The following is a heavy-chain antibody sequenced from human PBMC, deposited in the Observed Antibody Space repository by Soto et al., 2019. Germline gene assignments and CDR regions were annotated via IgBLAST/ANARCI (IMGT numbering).Heavy chain of an antibody. Sequence: SETLSLTCTGSGGSIASISHFWGWVRQPPGKGLEWIGTLYYSGSTYYNPSLKSRVTMSVDTSKNQFSLKLSSVTAADTAMYFCAMIQDYYDTRRSRHKSFDNWGQGPLVTLSS. CDR1: GGSIASISHF. J-gene: IGHJ4*02. CDR3: AMIQDYYDTRRSRHKSFDN. V-gene: IGHV4-39*01. CDR2: LYYSGST. D-gene: IGHD3-22*01.